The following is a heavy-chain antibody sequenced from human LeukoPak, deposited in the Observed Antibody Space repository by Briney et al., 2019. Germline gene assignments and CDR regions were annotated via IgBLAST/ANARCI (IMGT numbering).Heavy chain of an antibody. CDR2: ISGSGGST. CDR3: AKDRSSGWYGPVEIDY. D-gene: IGHD6-19*01. CDR1: GFTFSSYA. Sequence: GGSLRLSCAASGFTFSSYAMSWVRQAPGKGLEWVSAISGSGGSTYYADSVKGRFTISRDNSKNTLYLQMNSLRAEDTAVYYCAKDRSSGWYGPVEIDYWGQGTLVTVSS. V-gene: IGHV3-23*01. J-gene: IGHJ4*02.